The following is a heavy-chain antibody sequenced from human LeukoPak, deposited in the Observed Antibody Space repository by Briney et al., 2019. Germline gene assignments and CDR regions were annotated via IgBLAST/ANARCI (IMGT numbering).Heavy chain of an antibody. Sequence: GRSLRLSCAAPGFTFSSYAMHWVRQAPGKGLEWVAVISYDGSNKYYADSAKGRFTISRDNSKNTLYLQMNSLRAEDTAVYYCARGGGQLKTFGYWGQGTLVTVSS. CDR1: GFTFSSYA. CDR2: ISYDGSNK. J-gene: IGHJ4*02. V-gene: IGHV3-30-3*01. CDR3: ARGGGQLKTFGY. D-gene: IGHD6-13*01.